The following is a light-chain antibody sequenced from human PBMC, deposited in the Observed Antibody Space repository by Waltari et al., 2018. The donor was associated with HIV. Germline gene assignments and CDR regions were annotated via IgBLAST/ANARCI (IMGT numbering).Light chain of an antibody. CDR1: GSRIDINT. V-gene: IGLV1-44*01. CDR2: NNN. J-gene: IGLJ3*02. Sequence: QSVLTQPPSASGTPGPRVTISCSGRGSRIDINTVNWYQQRPVTAPKLLIYNNNQRPSGVPDRFSGSKSGTSASLAISGLQSEDEADYFCAAWDDRLSVVFGGGTKLTVL. CDR3: AAWDDRLSVV.